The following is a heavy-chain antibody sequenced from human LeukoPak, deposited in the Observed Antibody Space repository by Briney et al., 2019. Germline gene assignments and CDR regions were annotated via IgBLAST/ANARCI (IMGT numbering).Heavy chain of an antibody. V-gene: IGHV3-30*02. CDR3: AKDVERLGGGVNFDY. D-gene: IGHD3-16*01. CDR1: GFTLSSYA. J-gene: IGHJ4*02. CDR2: IRYDGSNK. Sequence: GGSLRLSCAASGFTLSSYAMSWVRQAPGKGLEWVAFIRYDGSNKYYADSVKGRFTISRDNSKNTLYLQMNRLRPEDTAVYYCAKDVERLGGGVNFDYWGQGTRVTVSS.